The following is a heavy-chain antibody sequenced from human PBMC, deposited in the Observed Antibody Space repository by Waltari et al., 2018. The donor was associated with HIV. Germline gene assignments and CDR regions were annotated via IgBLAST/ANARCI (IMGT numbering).Heavy chain of an antibody. CDR2: INSDGSIT. J-gene: IGHJ1*01. V-gene: IGHV3-74*01. D-gene: IGHD5-18*01. Sequence: EVQLVESGGGLVQPGGSLRLSCAASGFTFSSYWMHWVRQAPGKGLVWVSGINSDGSITSHADAVKGRFTISRDNARNTLYLQMNSLGAEDTAMYYCAKGGTSGYTFGFGRWGQGTLVTVSS. CDR3: AKGGTSGYTFGFGR. CDR1: GFTFSSYW.